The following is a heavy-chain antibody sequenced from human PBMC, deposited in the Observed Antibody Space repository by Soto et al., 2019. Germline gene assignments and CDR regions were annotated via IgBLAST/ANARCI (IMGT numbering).Heavy chain of an antibody. CDR3: ARDLRGISSSFGYFDY. Sequence: SVKVSCKASGGPFSSYAISWVRQAPGQGLEWMGGIIPIFGTANYAQKFQGRVTITADKSTSTAYMELSSLRSEDTAVYYCARDLRGISSSFGYFDYWGQGTLVAVAS. V-gene: IGHV1-69*06. CDR1: GGPFSSYA. J-gene: IGHJ4*02. CDR2: IIPIFGTA. D-gene: IGHD3-3*02.